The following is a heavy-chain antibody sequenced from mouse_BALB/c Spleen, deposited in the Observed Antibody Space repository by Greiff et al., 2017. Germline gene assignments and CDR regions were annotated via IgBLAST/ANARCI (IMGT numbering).Heavy chain of an antibody. D-gene: IGHD1-2*01. CDR2: ISSGGGST. V-gene: IGHV5-12-1*01. CDR3: ARETTATSWFAY. J-gene: IGHJ3*01. Sequence: EVKVVESGGGLVKPGGSLKLSCAASGFAFSSYDMSWVRQTPEKRLEWVAYISSGGGSTYYPDTVKGRFTISRDNAKNTLYLQMSSLKSEDTAMYYCARETTATSWFAYWGQGTLVTVSA. CDR1: GFAFSSYD.